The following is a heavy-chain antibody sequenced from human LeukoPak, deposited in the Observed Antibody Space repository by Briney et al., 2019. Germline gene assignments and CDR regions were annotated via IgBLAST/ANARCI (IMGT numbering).Heavy chain of an antibody. CDR1: GFTFSTSG. CDR2: ISYDGNNI. CDR3: ARRAGAYSHPYDY. V-gene: IGHV3-30*03. Sequence: GGSLRLSCAASGFTFSTSGMHWVRQAPGKGLEWMAVISYDGNNIYYADSVKGRFAISRDNSKKMLYLQMNSLRAEDTAVYYCARRAGAYSHPYDYWGQGTLVTVSS. D-gene: IGHD4/OR15-4a*01. J-gene: IGHJ4*02.